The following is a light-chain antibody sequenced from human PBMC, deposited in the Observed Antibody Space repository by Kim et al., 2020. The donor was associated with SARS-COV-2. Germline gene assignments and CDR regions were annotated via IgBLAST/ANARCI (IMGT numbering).Light chain of an antibody. J-gene: IGLJ3*02. Sequence: GQSITLSCTGTSSDVGTYNYVSWYQQYPGEAPKLMIYDVSNRPSGVSDRFSGSKSANTASLTISGLHTEDEADYYCSSYTTSNTWVFGGGTKLTVL. CDR1: SSDVGTYNY. V-gene: IGLV2-14*03. CDR3: SSYTTSNTWV. CDR2: DVS.